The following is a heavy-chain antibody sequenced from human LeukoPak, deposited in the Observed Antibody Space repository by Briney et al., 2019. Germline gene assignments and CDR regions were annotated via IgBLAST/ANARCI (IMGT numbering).Heavy chain of an antibody. Sequence: SETLSLTCAVYVGSFSGYYWSWIRQPPARGREWIGEINHSGSTNYNPSLNSRVTISVDTSKNQFSLKLSSVTAADTAVYYCARGLTVYDYIWGSYRSRSWFDPWGQGTLVTVSS. J-gene: IGHJ5*02. CDR2: INHSGST. CDR3: ARGLTVYDYIWGSYRSRSWFDP. CDR1: VGSFSGYY. V-gene: IGHV4-34*01. D-gene: IGHD3-16*02.